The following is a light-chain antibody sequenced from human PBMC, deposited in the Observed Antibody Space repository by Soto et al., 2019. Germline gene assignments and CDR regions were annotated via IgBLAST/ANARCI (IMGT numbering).Light chain of an antibody. Sequence: DSQMTQFPSTLSASVGDRVTITCRASQSISPWLAWYQQKPGKAPKILISKASTLQSGVPPRFSGSGSGTEFTLTISSLQPDDFATYYCQQYERYPMTFGGGTKVDNK. CDR3: QQYERYPMT. J-gene: IGKJ4*01. CDR1: QSISPW. CDR2: KAS. V-gene: IGKV1-5*03.